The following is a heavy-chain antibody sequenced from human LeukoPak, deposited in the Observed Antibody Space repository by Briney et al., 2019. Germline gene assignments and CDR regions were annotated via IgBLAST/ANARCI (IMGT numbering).Heavy chain of an antibody. Sequence: GGSLRLSCAASGFTFSSYVMTWVRQAPGKGLEWVSTLSGSGITTYYADSVKGRFTISRDNSKNTLYLQMNSLRAEDTAVYYCAKGIYSSGWSYFDYWGHGTLVTVSS. V-gene: IGHV3-23*01. CDR2: LSGSGITT. D-gene: IGHD6-19*01. CDR1: GFTFSSYV. CDR3: AKGIYSSGWSYFDY. J-gene: IGHJ4*01.